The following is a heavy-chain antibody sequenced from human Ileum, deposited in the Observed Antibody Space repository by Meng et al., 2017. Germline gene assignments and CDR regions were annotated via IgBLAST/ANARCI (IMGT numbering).Heavy chain of an antibody. V-gene: IGHV4-34*01. Sequence: VQLQTWGAGLLKPSETLSPTCAVYGGSFSGYYWSWIRQPPRKGLEWIGEINHSGSTNYNPSLKSRVTISVDTSKNQFSLKLSSVTAADTAVYYCARGGPWFDPWGQGTLVTVSS. CDR3: ARGGPWFDP. CDR1: GGSFSGYY. CDR2: INHSGST. J-gene: IGHJ5*02.